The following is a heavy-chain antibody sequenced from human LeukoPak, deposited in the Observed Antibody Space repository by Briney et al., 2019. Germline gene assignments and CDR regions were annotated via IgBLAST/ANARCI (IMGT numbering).Heavy chain of an antibody. J-gene: IGHJ6*02. Sequence: GGSLRLSCAASGFTFSNYGMHWVRQAPGKGLDWVAVISYDGNNKYYADSVKGRFTISRDNSRDTLYLQMNSLRAEDTGVYYCARQRIDYDILTGYQKYGLDVWGQGTTVTVSS. CDR3: ARQRIDYDILTGYQKYGLDV. D-gene: IGHD3-9*01. CDR2: ISYDGNNK. V-gene: IGHV3-30*03. CDR1: GFTFSNYG.